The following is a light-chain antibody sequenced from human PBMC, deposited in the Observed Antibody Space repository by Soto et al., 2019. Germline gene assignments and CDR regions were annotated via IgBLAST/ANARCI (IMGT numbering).Light chain of an antibody. J-gene: IGKJ4*01. CDR2: DAS. CDR3: QQYNFWPPLT. Sequence: EIVLTQSPGSLSLSPGERATLSCRASQSVDSTFFAWYQKKPGQAPRLLISDASTRATGVPARFSGSGSGTEFTLTISSLQSEDSGIYYCQQYNFWPPLTFGGGTKVEIK. V-gene: IGKV3-15*01. CDR1: QSVDSTF.